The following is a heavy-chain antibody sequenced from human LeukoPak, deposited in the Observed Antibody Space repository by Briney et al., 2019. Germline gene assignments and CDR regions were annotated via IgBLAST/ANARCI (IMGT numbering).Heavy chain of an antibody. CDR3: AKDYGDEWDLLRGGDYHYYCMDV. V-gene: IGHV3-48*01. CDR2: ISSSSSTK. CDR1: GFTFSSYS. D-gene: IGHD1-26*01. Sequence: PGGSLRLSCAASGFTFSSYSMNWVRQAPGKGLEWVSYISSSSSTKYYADSVKGRFTISRDNAKNSLYLQMNSLRAEDTAVYYCAKDYGDEWDLLRGGDYHYYCMDVWGKGTTVIISS. J-gene: IGHJ6*03.